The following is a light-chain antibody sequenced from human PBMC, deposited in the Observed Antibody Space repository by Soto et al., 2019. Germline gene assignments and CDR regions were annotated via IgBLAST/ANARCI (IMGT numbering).Light chain of an antibody. CDR2: DTS. CDR1: QSVSSN. Sequence: EIVMTQSPAALSVYPGERATLSCRASQSVSSNLAWYQQKPGQAPNLLIYDTSTRASGIPARFSGSGSGTDFTLTISSLQSEDFAVYYCQQYNNWPRTFGQGTKVDIK. J-gene: IGKJ1*01. V-gene: IGKV3-15*01. CDR3: QQYNNWPRT.